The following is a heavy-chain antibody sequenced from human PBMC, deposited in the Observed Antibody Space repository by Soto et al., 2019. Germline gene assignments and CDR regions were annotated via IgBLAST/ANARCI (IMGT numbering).Heavy chain of an antibody. D-gene: IGHD4-4*01. V-gene: IGHV4-31*01. CDR1: GGSIRNSGYY. J-gene: IGHJ6*02. Sequence: QVQLQESGPGLVKPSQTLSLTCTVSGGSIRNSGYYWSWIRQLPGKGLEWIGFISYSGSTDYAPALNSHVTMSVDTSKNQFSLNPSSVTAADTAVYYCGRDAVTKRDFYYYGMDVWGRGTTVTVSS. CDR3: GRDAVTKRDFYYYGMDV. CDR2: ISYSGST.